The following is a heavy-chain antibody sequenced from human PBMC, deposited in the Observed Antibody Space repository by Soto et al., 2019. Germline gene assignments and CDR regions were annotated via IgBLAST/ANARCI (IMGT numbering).Heavy chain of an antibody. CDR1: GYTFTVYY. V-gene: IGHV1-2*04. J-gene: IGHJ3*02. CDR2: INPNSGGT. D-gene: IGHD2-15*01. CDR3: ARGGVVVVVAAKIGDAFDI. Sequence: GASVKVSCKASGYTFTVYYMHWVRQAPGQGLEWMGWINPNSGGTNYAQKFQGWVTMTRDTSISTAYMELSRLRSDDTAVYYCARGGVVVVVAAKIGDAFDIWGQGTMVTVSS.